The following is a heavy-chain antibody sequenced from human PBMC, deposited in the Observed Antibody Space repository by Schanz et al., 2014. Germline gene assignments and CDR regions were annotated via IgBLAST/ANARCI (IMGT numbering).Heavy chain of an antibody. CDR3: AKDRQNRVNRVGYYYGMDV. CDR1: GFTFDEYA. D-gene: IGHD3-16*01. J-gene: IGHJ6*02. Sequence: EVQVEESGGGLVQPGRSLRLSCAVSGFTFDEYAMHWVRQAPGKGLEWVSGISWNSGSIGYADSVKGRFTISRDDAKNSLYLQMNSLRAEDTALYYCAKDRQNRVNRVGYYYGMDVWGQGTTVTVSS. V-gene: IGHV3-9*01. CDR2: ISWNSGSI.